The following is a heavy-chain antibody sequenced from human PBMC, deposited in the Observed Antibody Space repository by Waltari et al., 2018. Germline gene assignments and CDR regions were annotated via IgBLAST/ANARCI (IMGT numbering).Heavy chain of an antibody. J-gene: IGHJ3*02. CDR2: IWYDGSNK. CDR1: GFPLSSYG. CDR3: ARSYSSSWYWYAFDI. D-gene: IGHD6-13*01. V-gene: IGHV3-33*01. Sequence: QVKLVELGGGVVQPGRSREFSCAAPGFPLSSYGMPGVRKAPGKGLGWVAGIWYDGSNKYYADSVKGRFTISRDNSKSTLDLQMNSLRAEDTAVYYCARSYSSSWYWYAFDIWGQGTMVTVSS.